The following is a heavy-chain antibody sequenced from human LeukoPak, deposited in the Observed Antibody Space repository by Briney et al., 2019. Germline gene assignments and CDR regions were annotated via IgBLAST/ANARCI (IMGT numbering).Heavy chain of an antibody. CDR3: ARDFGMYSGSYRALYYFDY. J-gene: IGHJ4*02. CDR1: GYTFTGYY. CDR2: INPNSGGT. V-gene: IGHV1-2*02. D-gene: IGHD1-26*01. Sequence: GASVKVSCKASGYTFTGYYMHWVRQAPGQGLEWMGWINPNSGGTNYAQKFQGRVTMTRDTSISTAYMELSRLRSDDTAVYYCARDFGMYSGSYRALYYFDYWGQGTLVTVSS.